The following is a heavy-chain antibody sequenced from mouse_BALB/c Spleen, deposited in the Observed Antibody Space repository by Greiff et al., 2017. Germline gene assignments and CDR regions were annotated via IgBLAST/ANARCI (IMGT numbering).Heavy chain of an antibody. V-gene: IGHV3-2*02. D-gene: IGHD2-14*01. Sequence: EVMLVESGPGLVKPSQSLSLTCTVTGYSITSDYAWNWIRQFPGNKLEWMGYISYSGSTSYNPSLKSRISITRDTSKNQFFLQLNSVTTEDTATYYCATYRYDGNWYFDVWGAGTTVTVSS. J-gene: IGHJ1*01. CDR3: ATYRYDGNWYFDV. CDR2: ISYSGST. CDR1: GYSITSDYA.